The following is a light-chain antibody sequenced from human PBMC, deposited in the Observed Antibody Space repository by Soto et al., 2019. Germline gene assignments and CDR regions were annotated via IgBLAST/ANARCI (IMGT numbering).Light chain of an antibody. CDR1: QSVSSN. J-gene: IGKJ2*01. V-gene: IGKV3-15*01. Sequence: EIVMTQSPATLSVSPGERATLSCRASQSVSSNLAWYQQKPGQAPRLLIYGASTRATGIPARFSGSGSGTEFTLTIRSLQSEDFAVYYCQQYNNWPPEYTFGQGTKLEIK. CDR3: QQYNNWPPEYT. CDR2: GAS.